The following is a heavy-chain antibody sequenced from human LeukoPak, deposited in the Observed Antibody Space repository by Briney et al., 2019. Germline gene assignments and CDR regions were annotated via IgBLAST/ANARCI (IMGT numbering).Heavy chain of an antibody. CDR3: VRDAEGAAISVNYWFDP. V-gene: IGHV1-8*01. D-gene: IGHD2-2*02. J-gene: IGHJ5*02. CDR2: MNPNNGNT. CDR1: GFTFTSYD. Sequence: GASVKVSCTASGFTFTSYDINWVRQASGQGLEWMGWMNPNNGNTGYAQKFQGRVTMTRDTSISTAYMELRGLRSEDTAVYYCVRDAEGAAISVNYWFDPWGQGTLVTVSS.